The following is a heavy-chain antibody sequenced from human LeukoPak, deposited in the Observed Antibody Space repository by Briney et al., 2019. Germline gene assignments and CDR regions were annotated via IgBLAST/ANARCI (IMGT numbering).Heavy chain of an antibody. V-gene: IGHV4-34*01. CDR3: ASFRIAVAGTKGGGMDV. D-gene: IGHD6-19*01. J-gene: IGHJ6*02. Sequence: PSETLSLTCAVYGGSFSGYYWSWIRQPPGKGLEWIGEINHSGSTNYNPSLKSRVTISVDTSKNQFSLKLSSVTAADTAVYYCASFRIAVAGTKGGGMDVWGQGTTVTVSS. CDR1: GGSFSGYY. CDR2: INHSGST.